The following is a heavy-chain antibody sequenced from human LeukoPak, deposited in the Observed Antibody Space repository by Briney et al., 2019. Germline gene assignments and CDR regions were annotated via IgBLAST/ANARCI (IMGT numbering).Heavy chain of an antibody. J-gene: IGHJ3*02. Sequence: GGSLRLSCAASGFTFSSYAMSWVRQAPGKGLEWVSAISGSGGSTYYADSVKGRFTISRDNSKNTLYLQMNSLRAEDTAVYYCEKGYRGYSYGIAFDIWGQGTMVTVSS. CDR3: EKGYRGYSYGIAFDI. CDR2: ISGSGGST. V-gene: IGHV3-23*01. D-gene: IGHD5-18*01. CDR1: GFTFSSYA.